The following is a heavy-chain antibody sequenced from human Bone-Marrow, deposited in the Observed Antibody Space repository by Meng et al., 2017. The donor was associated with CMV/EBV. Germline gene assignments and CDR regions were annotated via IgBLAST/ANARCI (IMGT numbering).Heavy chain of an antibody. V-gene: IGHV3-7*01. CDR2: IKQDGSEK. CDR1: GFTFSSYW. Sequence: GESLKISCAASGFTFSSYWMSWVRQAPGKGLEWVANIKQDGSEKYYVDSVKGRFTISRDNAKNSLYLQMNSLRAEDTAVYYCANLGRYYDFWSGYPYYYYGMDVWGQGTTVPVSS. D-gene: IGHD3-3*01. J-gene: IGHJ6*02. CDR3: ANLGRYYDFWSGYPYYYYGMDV.